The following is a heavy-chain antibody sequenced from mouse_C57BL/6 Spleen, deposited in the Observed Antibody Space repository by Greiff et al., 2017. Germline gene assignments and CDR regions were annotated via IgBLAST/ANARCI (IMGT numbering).Heavy chain of an antibody. D-gene: IGHD4-1*01. Sequence: VQLQQSGAELVRPGTSVKMSCKASGYTFTNYWIGWAQQRPGHGLEWIGDIYPGGGYTNYNETFKGKATLTADKSSSTAYMQFSSLTSEDSAIYCCARSGWDERNAMDYWGQGTSVTVSS. V-gene: IGHV1-63*01. CDR2: IYPGGGYT. CDR3: ARSGWDERNAMDY. J-gene: IGHJ4*01. CDR1: GYTFTNYW.